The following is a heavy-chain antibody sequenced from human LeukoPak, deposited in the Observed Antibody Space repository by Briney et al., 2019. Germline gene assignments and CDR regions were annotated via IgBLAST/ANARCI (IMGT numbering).Heavy chain of an antibody. D-gene: IGHD3-3*01. CDR2: IYHSGSS. V-gene: IGHV4-38-2*01. CDR3: ASSSSGYYTYDY. J-gene: IGHJ4*02. CDR1: GYSISSGYY. Sequence: PSETLSLTCAVSGYSISSGYYWGWIRQPPGKGLDWIGSIYHSGSSYYNPSLKSRVTISVDTPKNQFSLNLSSVTAADTAVYYCASSSSGYYTYDYWGQGTLVTVSS.